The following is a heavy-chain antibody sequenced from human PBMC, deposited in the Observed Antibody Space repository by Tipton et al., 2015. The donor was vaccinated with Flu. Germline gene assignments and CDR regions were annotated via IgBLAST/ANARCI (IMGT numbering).Heavy chain of an antibody. CDR3: ARDYGDYYFDS. Sequence: TLSLTCAVSGSSVNSNNWWNWVRQAPGKGLEWIGEIYYSGYTNYNPSLKSRVTISLDKSKNQFSLKLTSVTAADTAIYYCARDYGDYYFDSWGPGTLVTVSS. V-gene: IGHV4-4*02. CDR1: GSSVNSNNW. J-gene: IGHJ4*02. CDR2: IYYSGYT. D-gene: IGHD4-17*01.